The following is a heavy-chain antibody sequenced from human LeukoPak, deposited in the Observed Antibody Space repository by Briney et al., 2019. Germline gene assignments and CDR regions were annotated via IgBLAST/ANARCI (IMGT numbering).Heavy chain of an antibody. CDR2: ISSSGSTI. Sequence: GGSLRLSCAASGFTFSNYTIHWVRQAPGKGLEWVSYISSSGSTIYYADSVKGRFTISRDNAKNSLYLQMNSLRAEDTAVYYCAELGITMIGGVWGKGTTVTISS. V-gene: IGHV3-48*04. J-gene: IGHJ6*04. CDR3: AELGITMIGGV. D-gene: IGHD3-10*02. CDR1: GFTFSNYT.